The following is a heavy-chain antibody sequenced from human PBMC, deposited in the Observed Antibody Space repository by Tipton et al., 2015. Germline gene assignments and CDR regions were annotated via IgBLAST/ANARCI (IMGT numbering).Heavy chain of an antibody. J-gene: IGHJ4*02. CDR3: AKNGGITHGPFDY. CDR1: GFTFSSYA. CDR2: ITGGGGYT. Sequence: SLRLSCAASGFTFSSYAMSWVRQAPGKGLEWVSTITGGGGYTYYADSVKGRFTISRDNSKNTLYLQMNSLRAEDTAVYYCAKNGGITHGPFDYWGQGTLVTVSS. D-gene: IGHD3-16*01. V-gene: IGHV3-23*01.